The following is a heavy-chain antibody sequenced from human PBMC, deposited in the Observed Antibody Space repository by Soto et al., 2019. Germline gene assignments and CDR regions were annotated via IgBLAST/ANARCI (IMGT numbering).Heavy chain of an antibody. CDR2: IYYSGST. CDR1: GGSVSSGSYY. V-gene: IGHV4-61*01. J-gene: IGHJ6*02. CDR3: ARGGIVVVPAAIYYYGMDV. Sequence: SETLSLTCTVSGGSVSSGSYYWSWIRQPPGKGLEWIGYIYYSGSTNYNPSLKSRVTISVDTSKNQFSLKLSSVTAADTAVYYCARGGIVVVPAAIYYYGMDVWRQGTTVTVSS. D-gene: IGHD2-2*01.